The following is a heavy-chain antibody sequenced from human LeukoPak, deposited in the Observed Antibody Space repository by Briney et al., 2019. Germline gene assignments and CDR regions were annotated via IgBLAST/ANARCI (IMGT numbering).Heavy chain of an antibody. CDR3: ASPLGYSGYDYDFDY. CDR1: GYTFTGYY. V-gene: IGHV1-2*02. Sequence: GASVTVSCKASGYTFTGYYMHWVRQAPGQGLEWMGWINPNSGGTNYAQKFQGRVTMTRDTSISTAYMELSRLRSDDTAVYYCASPLGYSGYDYDFDYWGQGTLVTVSS. D-gene: IGHD5-12*01. J-gene: IGHJ4*02. CDR2: INPNSGGT.